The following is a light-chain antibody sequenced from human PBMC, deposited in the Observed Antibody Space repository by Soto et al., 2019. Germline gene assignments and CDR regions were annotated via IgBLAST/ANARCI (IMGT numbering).Light chain of an antibody. CDR3: QVWDTSSDQQV. V-gene: IGLV3-21*01. J-gene: IGLJ3*02. CDR2: YDT. Sequence: SYELTQPPSVSVAPGKTASISCGGNNIGSESVNWYQQKPGQAPVLVIYYDTDRPSGIPERFSGSNSGNTATLTISRVEAGDEADYYCQVWDTSSDQQVFGGGTKLT. CDR1: NIGSES.